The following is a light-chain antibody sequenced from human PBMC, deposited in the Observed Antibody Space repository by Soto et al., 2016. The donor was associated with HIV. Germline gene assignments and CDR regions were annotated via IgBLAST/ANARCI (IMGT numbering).Light chain of an antibody. CDR3: QVWHSDGDNFV. V-gene: IGLV3-21*03. Sequence: SYVLTQPPSVSVAPGKTARITCGGDNVGTKSVHWYQQKPGQAPMLVVYDDSDRPSGIPERLSGSNSGSAATLTISRVEAGDEADYYCQVWHSDGDNFVFGPGTQVTVL. J-gene: IGLJ1*01. CDR1: NVGTKS. CDR2: DDS.